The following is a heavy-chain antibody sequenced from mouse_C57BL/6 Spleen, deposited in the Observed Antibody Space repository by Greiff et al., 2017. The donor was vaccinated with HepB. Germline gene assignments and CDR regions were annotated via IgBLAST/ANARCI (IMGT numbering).Heavy chain of an antibody. J-gene: IGHJ2*01. Sequence: EVKVVESGGGLVKPGGSLKLSCAASGFTFSSYAMSWVRQTPEKRLEWVATISDGGSYTYYPDNVKGRFTISRDNAKNNLYLQMSHLKSEDTAMYYCARDDDYDEGDYFDYWGQGTTLTVSS. CDR3: ARDDDYDEGDYFDY. V-gene: IGHV5-4*01. CDR1: GFTFSSYA. CDR2: ISDGGSYT. D-gene: IGHD2-4*01.